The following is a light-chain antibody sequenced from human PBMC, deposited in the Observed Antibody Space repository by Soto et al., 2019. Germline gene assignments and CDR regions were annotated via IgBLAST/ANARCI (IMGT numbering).Light chain of an antibody. CDR1: RSDVGGYMY. V-gene: IGLV2-14*03. Sequence: QSALTQPASVSGSPGQSITISCTGTRSDVGGYMYVSWYQQHPGKAPKLMIYDVSNRPSGVSNRFSGSKFGNAASLTISGLQDEDEGDYYCSSFTTSSTLVFGGGTKVTVL. CDR3: SSFTTSSTLV. CDR2: DVS. J-gene: IGLJ3*02.